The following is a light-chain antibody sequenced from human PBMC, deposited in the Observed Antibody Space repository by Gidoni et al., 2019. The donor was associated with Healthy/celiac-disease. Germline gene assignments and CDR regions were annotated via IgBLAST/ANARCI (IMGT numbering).Light chain of an antibody. CDR1: QSVSSN. J-gene: IGKJ1*01. Sequence: EIVMTRSPATLSVSPGERATLYCRASQSVSSNLAWYQQKPGPAPRLLIYGASTSATGIPARFSGSGSGTAFTLIISSLQSEDFAVYYCQQYNNWPPWTFGQGTKVEIK. CDR3: QQYNNWPPWT. V-gene: IGKV3-15*01. CDR2: GAS.